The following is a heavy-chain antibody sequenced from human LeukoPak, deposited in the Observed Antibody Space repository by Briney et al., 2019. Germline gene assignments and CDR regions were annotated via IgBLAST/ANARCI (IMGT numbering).Heavy chain of an antibody. Sequence: GGSLRLSCAASGFTFTAYGMHWVRQAPGKGLEWVAFIRYDADNKFYADFVKGRFTISRDNSKNTLYLQMNSLRAEDTAVYYCAKDLRYYYDSSGYLDYWGQGALVTVSS. CDR3: AKDLRYYYDSSGYLDY. CDR1: GFTFTAYG. D-gene: IGHD3-22*01. V-gene: IGHV3-30*02. J-gene: IGHJ4*02. CDR2: IRYDADNK.